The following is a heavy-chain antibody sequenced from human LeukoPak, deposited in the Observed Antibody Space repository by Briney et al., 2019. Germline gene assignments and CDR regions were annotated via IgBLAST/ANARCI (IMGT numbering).Heavy chain of an antibody. J-gene: IGHJ5*02. CDR2: IYYSGST. Sequence: PSETLSLTCTVSGGSTSSSSYYWGWIRQPPGKGLEWIGSIYYSGSTYYNPSLKSRVTISVDTSKNQFSLKLSSVTAADTAVYYCARGGYNWNYPDWFDPWGQGTLVTVSS. CDR1: GGSTSSSSYY. D-gene: IGHD1-7*01. CDR3: ARGGYNWNYPDWFDP. V-gene: IGHV4-39*07.